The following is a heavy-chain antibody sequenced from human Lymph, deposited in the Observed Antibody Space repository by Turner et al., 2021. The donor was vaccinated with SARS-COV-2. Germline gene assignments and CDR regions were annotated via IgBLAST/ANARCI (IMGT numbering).Heavy chain of an antibody. CDR3: ARLPIARGYSGYDFYYFDY. CDR2: IYPGDSDT. Sequence: EVQLVQSGTEVKKPGASLKISCKGSGYSFPTYWIGWVRQMPGKGLEWMGIIYPGDSDTRYSPSFQGQVTISADKSISTAYLQWSSLKASDTAMYYGARLPIARGYSGYDFYYFDYWGQGTLVTVSS. V-gene: IGHV5-51*01. J-gene: IGHJ4*02. D-gene: IGHD5-12*01. CDR1: GYSFPTYW.